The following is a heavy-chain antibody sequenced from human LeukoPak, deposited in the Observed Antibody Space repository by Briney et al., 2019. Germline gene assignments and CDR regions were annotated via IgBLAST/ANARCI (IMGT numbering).Heavy chain of an antibody. J-gene: IGHJ4*02. D-gene: IGHD5-24*01. V-gene: IGHV4-30-2*01. CDR3: ARAFAATIRIDY. CDR2: IYHSGST. CDR1: GGSISSGGYS. Sequence: SETLSLTCAVSGGSISSGGYSWSWIRQPPGKGLEWIGYIYHSGSTYYNPSLKSRVTISVDRSKNQFSLKLSSVTAADTAVYYCARAFAATIRIDYWGQGTLVTVSS.